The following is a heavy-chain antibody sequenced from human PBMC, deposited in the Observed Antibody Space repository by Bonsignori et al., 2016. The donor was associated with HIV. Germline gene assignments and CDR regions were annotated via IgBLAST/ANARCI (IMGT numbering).Heavy chain of an antibody. J-gene: IGHJ4*02. CDR2: IYYSGST. CDR3: ARVVAEWELLYYFDY. CDR1: GGSISSYY. D-gene: IGHD1-26*01. Sequence: GSLRLSCTVSGGSISSYYWSWIRQPPGKGLEWIGYIYYSGSTNYNPSLKSRVTISVDTSKNQFSLKLSSVTAADTAVYYCARVVAEWELLYYFDYWGQGTLVTVSS. V-gene: IGHV4-59*01.